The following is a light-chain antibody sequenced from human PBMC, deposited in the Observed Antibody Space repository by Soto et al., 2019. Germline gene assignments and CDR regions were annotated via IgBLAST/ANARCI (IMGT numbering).Light chain of an antibody. CDR1: QSISSW. CDR2: KAS. J-gene: IGKJ1*01. Sequence: DIQMTQSPSTLSASVGDRVTITCRASQSISSWLAWYQQKPGKAPKLLIYKASSLESGVPSRFSGSGSVTEFTLTISSLQPDDFATYYCQQYNSYSVTVGQGTKVEIK. V-gene: IGKV1-5*03. CDR3: QQYNSYSVT.